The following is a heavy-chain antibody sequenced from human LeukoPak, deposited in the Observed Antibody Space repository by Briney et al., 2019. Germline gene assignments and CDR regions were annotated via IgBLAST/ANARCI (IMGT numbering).Heavy chain of an antibody. CDR2: ISAYDGNT. D-gene: IGHD5-18*01. Sequence: ASVKVSCKASGYTFTSYGIIWVRQAPGQGLEWMGWISAYDGNTNYAQKLQGRVTMTTDTSTSTAYMELRSLRSDDTAVYYCAREAPEAGYSYGYYYYGMDVWGQGTTVTVSS. CDR1: GYTFTSYG. V-gene: IGHV1-18*01. J-gene: IGHJ6*02. CDR3: AREAPEAGYSYGYYYYGMDV.